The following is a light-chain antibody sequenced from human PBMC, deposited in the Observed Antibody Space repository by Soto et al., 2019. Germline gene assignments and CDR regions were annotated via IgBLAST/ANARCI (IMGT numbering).Light chain of an antibody. Sequence: IVITQSPATLSVSPGEGVTLSCRASQSVRSHLAWYQQRPGQXPXXLIYGASTRATGIPARFSGSGFGTEFTLTISSLQPEDFAVDDCQQYKNWPLFGQGTRLEI. CDR1: QSVRSH. CDR3: QQYKNWPL. V-gene: IGKV3-15*01. CDR2: GAS. J-gene: IGKJ5*01.